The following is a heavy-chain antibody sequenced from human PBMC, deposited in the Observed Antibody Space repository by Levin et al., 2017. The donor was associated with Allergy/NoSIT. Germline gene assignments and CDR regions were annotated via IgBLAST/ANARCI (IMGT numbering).Heavy chain of an antibody. V-gene: IGHV3-9*01. J-gene: IGHJ4*02. Sequence: SCAVSGFTFDDYAMHWVRQAPGKGLEWVSSISWNSGNIDYADSVKGRFTIARDNAKNSLYLQMNSLRVEDTALYYCARGSGYDGPLDYWGQGTQVTVSS. CDR3: ARGSGYDGPLDY. D-gene: IGHD2-15*01. CDR1: GFTFDDYA. CDR2: ISWNSGNI.